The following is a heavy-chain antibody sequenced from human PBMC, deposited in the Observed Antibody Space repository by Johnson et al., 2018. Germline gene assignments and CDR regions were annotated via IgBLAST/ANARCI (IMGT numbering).Heavy chain of an antibody. D-gene: IGHD3-16*01. CDR3: ARGTLGYYGLDV. CDR2: IGGDSSYT. Sequence: VQLVESGGGLVKXGGSXRVXCAASGFTFSDYSMNWVRQAPGKGLEWVSSIGGDSSYTVYAHSLKGRFTVSRGNAKNSLFLQLNSQRAEDTAVYYCARGTLGYYGLDVWGQGTTVTVS. V-gene: IGHV3-21*01. J-gene: IGHJ6*02. CDR1: GFTFSDYS.